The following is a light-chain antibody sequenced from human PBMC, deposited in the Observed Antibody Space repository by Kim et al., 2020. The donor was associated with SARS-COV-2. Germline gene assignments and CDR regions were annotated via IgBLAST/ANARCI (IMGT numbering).Light chain of an antibody. Sequence: VKLTCALSSGNSSYAIAWHQQQPEKGPRYLMKLNSDGSHSKGDGIPDRFSGSSSGAERYLTISSLQSEDEADYYCQTWGTGIHWVFGGGTQLTVL. CDR2: LNSDGSH. CDR1: SGNSSYA. V-gene: IGLV4-69*01. CDR3: QTWGTGIHWV. J-gene: IGLJ3*02.